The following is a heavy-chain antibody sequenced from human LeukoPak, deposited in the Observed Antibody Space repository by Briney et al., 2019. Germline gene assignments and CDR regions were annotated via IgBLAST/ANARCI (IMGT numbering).Heavy chain of an antibody. Sequence: SETLSLTCAVYGGSFSGYYWSWIRQPPGKGLEWIGEINHSGSTNYNPSLKSRVTISVDTSKNQFSLKLSSVTAADTAVYYCARLPHWYFDLWGRGTLVTVSS. CDR3: ARLPHWYFDL. CDR1: GGSFSGYY. CDR2: INHSGST. J-gene: IGHJ2*01. V-gene: IGHV4-34*01.